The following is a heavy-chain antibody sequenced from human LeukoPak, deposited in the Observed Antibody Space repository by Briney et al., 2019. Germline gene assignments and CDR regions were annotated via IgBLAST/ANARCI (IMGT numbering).Heavy chain of an antibody. D-gene: IGHD4-17*01. CDR1: GGSIDGYY. V-gene: IGHV4-59*01. J-gene: IGHJ4*02. CDR3: ARTASTVTTAIDY. Sequence: PSETLSLTCTVSGGSIDGYYWSWIRQPPGKGLEWIGYIDYSGSTDYNPSLKSRITISVATSKNQLSLKLSSVTAADTVVYYCARTASTVTTAIDYWGRGTLVIVSS. CDR2: IDYSGST.